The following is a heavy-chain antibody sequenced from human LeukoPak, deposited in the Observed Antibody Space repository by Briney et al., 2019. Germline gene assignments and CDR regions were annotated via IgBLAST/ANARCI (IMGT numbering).Heavy chain of an antibody. D-gene: IGHD2-8*01. CDR1: GYTFTKYG. J-gene: IGHJ6*03. Sequence: GASVNVSCKASGYTFTKYGVYWVRQAPGQGLEGMGWINTDTGNPTYAQGFTGRFVFSLDTSVSTTYLQISSLKPEDTAVYYCARGIGIGTVLMVHGNMDVWGKGTTVTVSS. V-gene: IGHV7-4-1*02. CDR2: INTDTGNP. CDR3: ARGIGIGTVLMVHGNMDV.